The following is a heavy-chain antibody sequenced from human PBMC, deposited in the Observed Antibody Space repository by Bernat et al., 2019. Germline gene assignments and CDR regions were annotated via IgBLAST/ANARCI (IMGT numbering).Heavy chain of an antibody. CDR2: IKSKLVGGPT. J-gene: IGHJ4*02. CDR1: GSTFINAW. Sequence: EVQLVESGGGLVKPGGSLRSSCPASGSTFINAWRNWVGRAPGKGREWVGRIKSKLVGGPTDYAAPVKGRFTISGDDSKNTLYLQMNSLKTEDTAVYYCTTDGSSSWYGGAFDYWGQGTLVTVSS. V-gene: IGHV3-15*07. D-gene: IGHD6-13*01. CDR3: TTDGSSSWYGGAFDY.